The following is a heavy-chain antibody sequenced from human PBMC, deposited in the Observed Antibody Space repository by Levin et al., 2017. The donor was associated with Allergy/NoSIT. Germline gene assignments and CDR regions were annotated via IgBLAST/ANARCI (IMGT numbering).Heavy chain of an antibody. Sequence: PSETLSLTCTVSGGSISNYYWSWIRQPPGKGLEWIGYIYYTGSTNYNPSLKSRVTISVDTSKNHFSLNLSSVTAADTAVYYCARDRSPYIPFDGMDVWGQGTTVTVSS. CDR1: GGSISNYY. CDR3: ARDRSPYIPFDGMDV. J-gene: IGHJ6*02. D-gene: IGHD1-14*01. CDR2: IYYTGST. V-gene: IGHV4-59*01.